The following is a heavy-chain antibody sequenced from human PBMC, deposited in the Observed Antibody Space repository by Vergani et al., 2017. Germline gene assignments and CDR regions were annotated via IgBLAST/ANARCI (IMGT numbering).Heavy chain of an antibody. V-gene: IGHV3-48*01. CDR3: ARSGRGVPAAILYYYYYMDV. D-gene: IGHD2-2*02. CDR2: ISSSSSTI. CDR1: GFTFSSYS. J-gene: IGHJ6*03. Sequence: EVQLVESGGGLVQPGGSLRLSCAASGFTFSSYSMNWVRQAPGKGLEWVSYISSSSSTIYYADSVKGRFTISRDNAKNSLYLQMNSLRAEDTAVYYCARSGRGVPAAILYYYYYMDVWGKGTTVTVSS.